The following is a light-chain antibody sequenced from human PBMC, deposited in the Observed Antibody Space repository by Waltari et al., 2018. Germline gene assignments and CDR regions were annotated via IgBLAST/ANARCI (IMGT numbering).Light chain of an antibody. CDR2: DAS. CDR3: QQRSKWPPT. Sequence: EIVLTQSPATLSLSPGERATLSCRTSQIVGKFLAWYQQKPGRAPRLLISDASNRATGIPARFSGSGSGTDFTLTITSLEPEDFAIYFCQQRSKWPPTFG. V-gene: IGKV3-11*01. CDR1: QIVGKF. J-gene: IGKJ1*01.